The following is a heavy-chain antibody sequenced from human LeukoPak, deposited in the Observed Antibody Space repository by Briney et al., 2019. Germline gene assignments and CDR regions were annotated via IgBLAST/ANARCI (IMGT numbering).Heavy chain of an antibody. CDR3: ARQLKGLLDS. CDR1: GGAVTASKY. J-gene: IGHJ4*02. V-gene: IGHV4-59*08. Sequence: SETLSLTCSVSGGAVTASKYWTWIRLPPGNRLEWIGYISNGGSTEYNPSLKNRVTISLDTSKNQFSLKLISVTAADRAIYYCARQLKGLLDSWGQGTLVTVSS. CDR2: ISNGGST.